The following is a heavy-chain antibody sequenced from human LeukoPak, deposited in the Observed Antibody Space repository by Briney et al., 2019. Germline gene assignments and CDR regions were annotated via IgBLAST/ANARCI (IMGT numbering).Heavy chain of an antibody. CDR3: TTDWSY. Sequence: GSLRLSCVGSGFAFSNALMTWVRQAPGKGLEWVGRIQTETEGGTADYAAPVQGRFTISRDDSQNTVYLQMNRLRIEDTAVYYCTTDWSYWGQGALVTVSS. V-gene: IGHV3-15*01. CDR2: IQTETEGGTA. D-gene: IGHD2-8*02. J-gene: IGHJ4*02. CDR1: GFAFSNAL.